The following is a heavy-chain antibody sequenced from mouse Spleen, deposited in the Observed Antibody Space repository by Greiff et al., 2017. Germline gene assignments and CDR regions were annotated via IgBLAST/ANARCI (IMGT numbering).Heavy chain of an antibody. CDR1: GFNIKDYY. V-gene: IGHV14-1*01. J-gene: IGHJ3*01. CDR2: IDPEDGDT. D-gene: IGHD1-1*01. Sequence: VQLQQSGAELVRPGASVKLSCTASGFNIKDYYMHWVKQRPEQGLAWIGRIDPEDGDTEYAPKFQGKATMTADTSSTTAYLQLSSLTSEDTAVYYCTTGGYYGSSYWCAYWGQGTLVTVSA. CDR3: TTGGYYGSSYWCAY.